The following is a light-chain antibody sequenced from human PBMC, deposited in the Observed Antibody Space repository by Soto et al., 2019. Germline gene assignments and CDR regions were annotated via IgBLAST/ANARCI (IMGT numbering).Light chain of an antibody. CDR3: SSYAGSTV. V-gene: IGLV2-8*01. CDR2: EVS. Sequence: SVLTQPPSASGSPGQSVTISCPGTSSDVGGYNYVSWYQQHPGKAPKLMIYEVSKRPSGVPDRFSGSKSGNTASLTVSGLQAEDEADYYCSSYAGSTVFGTGTKVTVL. J-gene: IGLJ1*01. CDR1: SSDVGGYNY.